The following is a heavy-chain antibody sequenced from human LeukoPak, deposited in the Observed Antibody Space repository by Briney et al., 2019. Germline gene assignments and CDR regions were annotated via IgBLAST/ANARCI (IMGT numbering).Heavy chain of an antibody. J-gene: IGHJ3*02. Sequence: ASVKVSCRASGYTFTSYDINWVRQATGQGLEWMGWMNPNSGNTGYAQKFQGRVTMTRNTSISTAYMELSSLRSEDTAVYYCASSKEVLDAFDIWGQGTMVTVSS. CDR3: ASSKEVLDAFDI. CDR2: MNPNSGNT. CDR1: GYTFTSYD. V-gene: IGHV1-8*01.